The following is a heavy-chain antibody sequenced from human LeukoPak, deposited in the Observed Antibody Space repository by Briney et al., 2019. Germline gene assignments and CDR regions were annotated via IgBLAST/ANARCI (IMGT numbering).Heavy chain of an antibody. CDR2: ISYDGSNK. CDR3: ARAAGMIVVVISPPTDY. CDR1: GFTFSSYA. Sequence: GGSLRLSCAASGFTFSSYAMHWVRQAPGKGLEWVAVISYDGSNKYYADSVKGRFTISRDNSKNTLYLQMNSLRAEDTAVYYCARAAGMIVVVISPPTDYWGQGTLVTVPS. V-gene: IGHV3-30*01. D-gene: IGHD3-22*01. J-gene: IGHJ4*02.